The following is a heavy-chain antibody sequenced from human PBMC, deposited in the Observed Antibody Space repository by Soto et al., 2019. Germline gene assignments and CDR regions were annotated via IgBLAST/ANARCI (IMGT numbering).Heavy chain of an antibody. V-gene: IGHV4-59*01. J-gene: IGHJ5*02. Sequence: QVQLQESGPGLVKPSETLSLTCTVSGGSISSYYWSWIRQPPGKGLEWIGYIYYSGSTNYNPFLKRRGTISVDTSTYLFSRKLSSVTAAATAVYYCARSDGSSWGQGTLVTVSS. CDR3: ARSDGSS. D-gene: IGHD6-13*01. CDR2: IYYSGST. CDR1: GGSISSYY.